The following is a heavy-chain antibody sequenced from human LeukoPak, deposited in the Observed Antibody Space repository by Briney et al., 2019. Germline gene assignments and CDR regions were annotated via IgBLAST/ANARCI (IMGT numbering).Heavy chain of an antibody. CDR1: GFTFSSYW. J-gene: IGHJ4*02. Sequence: KAGGSLRLSCAASGFTFSSYWMSWVRRAPGRGLGWVSSISSSSSYIYYGGSVKGRFTISRDNAKNSVYLQMNSLRAEDTAVYYCVRDPWRYYDSRSYSYFGYWGQGTLVTVSS. V-gene: IGHV3-21*01. D-gene: IGHD3-22*01. CDR2: ISSSSSYI. CDR3: VRDPWRYYDSRSYSYFGY.